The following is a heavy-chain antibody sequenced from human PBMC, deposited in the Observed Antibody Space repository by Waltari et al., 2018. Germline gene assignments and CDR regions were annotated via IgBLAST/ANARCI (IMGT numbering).Heavy chain of an antibody. CDR3: AKGQEHYYDNSGSFVS. CDR1: GYTFTGSY. J-gene: IGHJ5*01. Sequence: QVQLVQRGAEVKKPGASVKVSCKASGYTFTGSYIHWVRQAPGQGLEWMGRINPNSGGTNYAQKFQGRVTMTRDTSINTAYMELSRLRPDDTAVYYCAKGQEHYYDNSGSFVSWGQGTLVTVSS. V-gene: IGHV1-2*06. D-gene: IGHD3-22*01. CDR2: INPNSGGT.